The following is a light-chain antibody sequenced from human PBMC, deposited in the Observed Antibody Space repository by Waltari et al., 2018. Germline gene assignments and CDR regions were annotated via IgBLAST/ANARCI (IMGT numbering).Light chain of an antibody. V-gene: IGKV3-15*01. CDR2: AAS. Sequence: EIVMTQSPATLYVSPGQRATLSCRASQRVSNNLAWYQQQPGQAPRLLLHAASTSATGIPAGFSGSGSGTAYTLTSSSRQADDVVVYYYQLYNHWTPLTFGGGTKVEIK. J-gene: IGKJ4*01. CDR1: QRVSNN. CDR3: QLYNHWTPLT.